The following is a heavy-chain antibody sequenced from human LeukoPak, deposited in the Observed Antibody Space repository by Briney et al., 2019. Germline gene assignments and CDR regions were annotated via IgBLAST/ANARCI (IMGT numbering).Heavy chain of an antibody. CDR2: IYSGGST. CDR1: GYSFTSYW. J-gene: IGHJ3*02. CDR3: ARDRRRGLFGLDAFDI. D-gene: IGHD3-10*02. V-gene: IGHV3-66*01. Sequence: GESLKISCKGSGYSFTSYWIGWVRQAPGKGLEWVSVIYSGGSTYYADSVKGRFTISRDNSKNTLYLQMNSLRAEDTAVYYCARDRRRGLFGLDAFDIWGQGTMVTVSS.